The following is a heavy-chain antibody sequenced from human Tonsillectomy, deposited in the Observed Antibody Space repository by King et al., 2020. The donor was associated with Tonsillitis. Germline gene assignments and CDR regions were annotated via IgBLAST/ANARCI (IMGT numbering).Heavy chain of an antibody. CDR3: AGVNYYGSGSYSYYFDY. D-gene: IGHD3-10*01. CDR2: IYHSGST. Sequence: QLQESGPGRVKPSQTLSLTCTVSGGSVSSGGYYWSWIRQHPGKGLEWIGYIYHSGSTYYKPSLKSRVTISVDTSKNQFSLKLSSVTAADTAVYYCAGVNYYGSGSYSYYFDYWGQGTLVTVSS. CDR1: GGSVSSGGYY. J-gene: IGHJ4*02. V-gene: IGHV4-31*03.